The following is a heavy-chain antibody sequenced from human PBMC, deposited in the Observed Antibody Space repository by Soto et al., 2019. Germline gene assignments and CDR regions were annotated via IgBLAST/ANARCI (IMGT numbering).Heavy chain of an antibody. CDR1: GGSISSSSYY. Sequence: SETLSLTCTVSGGSISSSSYYWGWIRQPPGKGLEWIGSIYYSRSTYYNPSLKSRVTISVDTSKNQFSLKLSSVTAADTAVYYCATQEEKLPSFPLTNWGQGTLVTVSS. D-gene: IGHD2-15*01. CDR3: ATQEEKLPSFPLTN. V-gene: IGHV4-39*01. CDR2: IYYSRST. J-gene: IGHJ4*02.